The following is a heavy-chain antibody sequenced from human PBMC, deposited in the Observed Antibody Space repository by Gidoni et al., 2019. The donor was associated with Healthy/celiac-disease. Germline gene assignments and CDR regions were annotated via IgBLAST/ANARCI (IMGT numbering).Heavy chain of an antibody. CDR1: GFTFSSYA. J-gene: IGHJ5*02. Sequence: QVQLVESGGGVVQPGRSLRLSCAASGFTFSSYALHWVRQAPGKGLEWVAVISYDGSNKYYADSVKGRFTISRDNSKNTLYLQMNSLRAEDTAVYYCARGASRSGSYVGGDNWFDPWGQGTLVTVSS. CDR3: ARGASRSGSYVGGDNWFDP. CDR2: ISYDGSNK. V-gene: IGHV3-30-3*01. D-gene: IGHD1-26*01.